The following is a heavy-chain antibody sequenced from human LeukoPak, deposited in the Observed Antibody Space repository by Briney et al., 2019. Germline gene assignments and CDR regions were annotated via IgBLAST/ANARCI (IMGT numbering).Heavy chain of an antibody. V-gene: IGHV3-23*01. D-gene: IGHD7-27*01. CDR3: VKGGADDWGET. CDR2: ISGDGVYI. Sequence: GGSLRLSCAASGFTFRNFAMSSVRQAPGKGLEWASAISGDGVYIYYIDSVKVRFTTSRDNSRDTLFLQMDSMTAEDTALYSCVKGGADDWGETWGQGTLVTVSS. J-gene: IGHJ5*02. CDR1: GFTFRNFA.